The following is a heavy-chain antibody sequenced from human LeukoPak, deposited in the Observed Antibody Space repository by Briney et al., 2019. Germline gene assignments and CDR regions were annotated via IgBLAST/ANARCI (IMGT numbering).Heavy chain of an antibody. D-gene: IGHD3-9*01. CDR3: ARDMELRYFDWLPSEGCFDY. CDR1: GFTISSYW. CDR2: INRDGSTT. Sequence: GGSLRLSCAGSGFTISSYWMHWVRQAPGKGLVWVSRINRDGSTTNYADSVKGRFTISRDNAKNTVYLQMNSLRAEDTAVYYCARDMELRYFDWLPSEGCFDYWGQGTVVTVSS. J-gene: IGHJ4*02. V-gene: IGHV3-74*01.